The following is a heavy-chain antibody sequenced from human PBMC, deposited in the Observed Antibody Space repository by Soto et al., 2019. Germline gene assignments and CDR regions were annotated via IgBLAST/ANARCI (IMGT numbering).Heavy chain of an antibody. J-gene: IGHJ6*02. CDR3: AIFRAPIDYYDISGPKGV. V-gene: IGHV1-69*13. CDR1: GGTFSSYA. D-gene: IGHD3-22*01. Sequence: ASVKVSCTASGGTFSSYAICWVRQAPGQGLEWMGGLIPTFGTANYAQKFQGGVTITAEECTSTAYMELCSLRSEETAVYYCAIFRAPIDYYDISGPKGVWRQGTTVTVS. CDR2: LIPTFGTA.